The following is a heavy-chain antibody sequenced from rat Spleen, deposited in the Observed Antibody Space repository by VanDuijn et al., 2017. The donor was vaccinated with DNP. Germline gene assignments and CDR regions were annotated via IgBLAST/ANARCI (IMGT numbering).Heavy chain of an antibody. Sequence: VQLVESGGGLVQPGRSLKLSCAASGFTFSDYYMAWVRQAPTKGLEWVGAIWSGGSTDYNSGLKSRLSISRDTSKSQVFLKMNSLQTEDTAIYFCTRDYYSSSFVYWGQGTLVTVSS. CDR2: IWSGGST. CDR1: GFTFSDYY. CDR3: TRDYYSSSFVY. V-gene: IGHV2-15*01. D-gene: IGHD1-12*01. J-gene: IGHJ3*01.